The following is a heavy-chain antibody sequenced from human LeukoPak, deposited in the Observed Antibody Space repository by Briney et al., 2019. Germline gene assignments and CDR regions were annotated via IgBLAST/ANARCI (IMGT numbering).Heavy chain of an antibody. CDR1: GGSFSGYY. V-gene: IGHV4-34*01. CDR3: ARDKHGSGNYYLYNWFDP. D-gene: IGHD3-10*01. Sequence: PSETLSLTCAVYGGSFSGYYWSWIRQPPGKGLEWIGEINHSGSTNYNPSLKSRVTISVDTSKNQFSLSLNSVTAADTAVYCCARDKHGSGNYYLYNWFDPWGQGVLVTVSS. J-gene: IGHJ5*02. CDR2: INHSGST.